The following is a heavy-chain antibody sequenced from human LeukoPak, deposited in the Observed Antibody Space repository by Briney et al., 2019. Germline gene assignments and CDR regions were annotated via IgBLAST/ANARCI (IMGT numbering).Heavy chain of an antibody. J-gene: IGHJ4*02. CDR1: GFTVSSNY. V-gene: IGHV3-53*01. D-gene: IGHD2-15*01. CDR2: IYSGGST. Sequence: GGSLRLSCAASGFTVSSNYMSWVRQAPGKGLEWVSVIYSGGSTYYADSVKGRFTISRDNSKNTLYLQMNSLRAEDKAVYYCAREYCSGGSCYGEYYYDSEDWGQGTLVTVSS. CDR3: AREYCSGGSCYGEYYYDSED.